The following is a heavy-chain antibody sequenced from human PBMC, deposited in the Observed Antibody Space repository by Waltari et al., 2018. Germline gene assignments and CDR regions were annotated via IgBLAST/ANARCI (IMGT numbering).Heavy chain of an antibody. V-gene: IGHV4-59*01. J-gene: IGHJ4*02. CDR2: IYYSGRT. CDR1: GGSISSYY. CDR3: ARGIAVAEG. D-gene: IGHD6-19*01. Sequence: QVQLQESGPGLVKPSETLSLTCTVSGGSISSYYWSWIRQPPGKGLEWIGYIYYSGRTNHNPALKSRVTIAVDTSKNQFSRKRSSVTAADTAVYYCARGIAVAEGWGQGTLVTVSS.